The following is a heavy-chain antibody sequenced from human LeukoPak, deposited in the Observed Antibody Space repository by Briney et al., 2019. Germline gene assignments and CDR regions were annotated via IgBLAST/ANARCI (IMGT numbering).Heavy chain of an antibody. CDR1: GGSISSYY. V-gene: IGHV4-59*08. CDR3: ASGLYSGSYYGDYYYGMDV. Sequence: SETLSLTCTVSGGSISSYYWSWIRQPPGKGLEWIGYIYYSGSTNYNPSLKSRVTISVDTSKNQFSLKLSSVTAADTAVYYCASGLYSGSYYGDYYYGMDVWGQGTTVTGSS. J-gene: IGHJ6*02. D-gene: IGHD1-26*01. CDR2: IYYSGST.